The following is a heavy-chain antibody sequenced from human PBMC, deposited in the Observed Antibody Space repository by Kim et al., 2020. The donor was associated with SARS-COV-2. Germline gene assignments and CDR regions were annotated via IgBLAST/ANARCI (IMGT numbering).Heavy chain of an antibody. D-gene: IGHD3-9*01. Sequence: GESLKISCKGSGYSFTSYWIGWVRQMPGKGLEWMGIIYPGDSDTRYSPSFQGQVTISADKSISTAYLQWSSLKASDTAMYYCARVNYDILTGTPGGWFDPWGQGTLVTVSS. V-gene: IGHV5-51*01. CDR3: ARVNYDILTGTPGGWFDP. J-gene: IGHJ5*02. CDR1: GYSFTSYW. CDR2: IYPGDSDT.